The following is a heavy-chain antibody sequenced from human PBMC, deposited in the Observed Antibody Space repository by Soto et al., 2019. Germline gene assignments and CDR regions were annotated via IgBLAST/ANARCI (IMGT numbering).Heavy chain of an antibody. J-gene: IGHJ6*02. CDR2: ISYDGSNK. CDR1: GFTFSSYG. Sequence: QVQLVESGGGVVQPGRSLRLSCAASGFTFSSYGMHWVRQAPGKGLEWVAVISYDGSNKYYADSVKGRFTISRDNSKNTLYLQMNSLRAEDTAVYYCAKLRLPDYYYYGMDVWGQGTTVTVSS. V-gene: IGHV3-30*18. D-gene: IGHD3-16*01. CDR3: AKLRLPDYYYYGMDV.